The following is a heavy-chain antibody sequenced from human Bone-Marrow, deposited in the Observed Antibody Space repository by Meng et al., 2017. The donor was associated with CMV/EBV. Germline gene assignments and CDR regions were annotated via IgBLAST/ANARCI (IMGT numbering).Heavy chain of an antibody. V-gene: IGHV3-30*04. D-gene: IGHD6-6*01. CDR3: ARGPLGYSSSPYYYGMDV. CDR2: ISYDGSNK. J-gene: IGHJ6*02. CDR1: GITFSSYA. Sequence: GEFLKISCAASGITFSSYAMHWGRQAPGKVLEWVAVISYDGSNKYYADFVKGRFTISRDNSKNTLYMQMNSLRAEDTAVYYCARGPLGYSSSPYYYGMDVWGQGTTVTVSS.